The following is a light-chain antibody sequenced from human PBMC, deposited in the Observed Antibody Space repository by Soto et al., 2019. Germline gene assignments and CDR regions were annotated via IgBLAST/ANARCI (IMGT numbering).Light chain of an antibody. CDR2: AAS. Sequence: DIQMTQSPSSLSASVGDRFTITSRSSKSISSYLNWYQQKPWKAPKLLIFAASRLQSGVPSRFSGSGSGTDSTLTITSLQAEDFATYYCQPSYSTARTFGQGTKVDI. CDR1: KSISSY. CDR3: QPSYSTART. J-gene: IGKJ1*01. V-gene: IGKV1-39*01.